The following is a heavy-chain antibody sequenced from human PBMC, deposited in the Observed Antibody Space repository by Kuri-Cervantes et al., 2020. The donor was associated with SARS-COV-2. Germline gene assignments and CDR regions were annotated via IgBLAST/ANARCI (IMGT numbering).Heavy chain of an antibody. CDR1: GGSFSGYQ. D-gene: IGHD6-19*01. CDR2: INDSGAT. J-gene: IGHJ4*02. Sequence: SETLSLTCAVYGGSFSGYQWSWIRQTPGMGLEWIGQINDSGATKYNPSLRSRVIVSMDKSKNQFSLKLNSVTAADTAVYYCARLGGSGWPRYFDYWGQGTLVTVSS. V-gene: IGHV4-34*01. CDR3: ARLGGSGWPRYFDY.